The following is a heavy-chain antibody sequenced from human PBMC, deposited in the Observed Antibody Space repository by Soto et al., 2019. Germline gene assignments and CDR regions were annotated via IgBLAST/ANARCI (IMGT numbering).Heavy chain of an antibody. J-gene: IGHJ6*02. CDR1: GGTFSSYA. CDR2: IVPIFGTA. V-gene: IGHV1-69*12. CDR3: AKIPETYYYGMDV. Sequence: QVQLVQSGAEVKKPGSSVKVACKASGGTFSSYAISWVRQAPGQGLELMGGIVPIFGTADYAQKFKGRVTITAEESTSTAYVELSSLRSEDTAVYYCAKIPETYYYGMDVWGQGTTVTVSS.